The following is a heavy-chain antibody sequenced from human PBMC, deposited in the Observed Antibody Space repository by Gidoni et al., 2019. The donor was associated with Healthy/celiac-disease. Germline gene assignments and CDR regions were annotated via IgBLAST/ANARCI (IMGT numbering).Heavy chain of an antibody. V-gene: IGHV3-23*01. D-gene: IGHD4-17*01. CDR3: AKTLTDDYGDYQENWFDP. CDR1: GFTFSSYA. J-gene: IGHJ5*02. CDR2: ISGSGGST. Sequence: EVQLLESGGGLVQPGGSLRLSCAASGFTFSSYAMSWVRQAPGKGLEWVSAISGSGGSTYYADSVKGRFTISRDNSKNTLYLQMNSLRAEDTAVYYCAKTLTDDYGDYQENWFDPWGQGTLVTVSS.